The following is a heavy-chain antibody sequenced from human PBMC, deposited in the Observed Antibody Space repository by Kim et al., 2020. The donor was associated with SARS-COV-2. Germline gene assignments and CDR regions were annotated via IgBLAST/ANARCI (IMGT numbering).Heavy chain of an antibody. CDR2: IYYSGST. V-gene: IGHV4-39*01. Sequence: SETLSLTCTVSGGSISSSSYYWGWIRQPPGKGLEWIGSIYYSGSTYYNPCLKSRVTISGDTSKSQFSLKLSSVTAADTAVYYCARQKAASITIFGVVMMGYYFDDWGQGTLVTVSS. CDR1: GGSISSSSYY. J-gene: IGHJ4*02. D-gene: IGHD3-3*01. CDR3: ARQKAASITIFGVVMMGYYFDD.